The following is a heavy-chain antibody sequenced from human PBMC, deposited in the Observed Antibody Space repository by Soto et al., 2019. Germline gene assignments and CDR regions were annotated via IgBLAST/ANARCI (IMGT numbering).Heavy chain of an antibody. CDR2: FYYTGSI. Sequence: QVQLQESGPGLVKPSETLSLTCTVSGASISSNYWNWIRQPPGKGLEWIGYFYYTGSISYNPSLKSRVTISVDTPKNQVSLKLSSVTAADTAVYYCARASGLWVGELFPLSYGLDVWGQGTTVTVSS. CDR1: GASISSNY. D-gene: IGHD3-10*01. V-gene: IGHV4-59*01. CDR3: ARASGLWVGELFPLSYGLDV. J-gene: IGHJ6*02.